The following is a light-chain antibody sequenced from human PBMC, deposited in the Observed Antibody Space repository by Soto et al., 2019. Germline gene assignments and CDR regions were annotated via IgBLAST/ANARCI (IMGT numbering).Light chain of an antibody. V-gene: IGKV1-33*01. CDR2: DAS. CDR1: QGINND. CDR3: QQYGDLPFT. J-gene: IGKJ3*01. Sequence: DIQMTQSPSSLSASVGDRVTITCQASQGINNDLNWYQHKLGEAPKLLIYDASNLEIGVPSRFSGGGSGTEFTFTISSLQPEDIGTYYCQQYGDLPFTFGPGTKVAIK.